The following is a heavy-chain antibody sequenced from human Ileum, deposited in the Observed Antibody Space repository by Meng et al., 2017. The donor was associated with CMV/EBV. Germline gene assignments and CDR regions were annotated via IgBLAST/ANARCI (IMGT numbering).Heavy chain of an antibody. CDR3: ARGRGFVPQDGYYDMDV. V-gene: IGHV3-7*01. Sequence: GESLKISCAASGFTFSRYWMNWVRQAPGKGLEWVANIKQDGSEKYYVDSVEGRFTISRDNAKNSLYLQMNSLRAEDTAVYYCARGRGFVPQDGYYDMDVWGQGTTVTVSS. CDR2: IKQDGSEK. CDR1: GFTFSRYW. D-gene: IGHD2-15*01. J-gene: IGHJ6*02.